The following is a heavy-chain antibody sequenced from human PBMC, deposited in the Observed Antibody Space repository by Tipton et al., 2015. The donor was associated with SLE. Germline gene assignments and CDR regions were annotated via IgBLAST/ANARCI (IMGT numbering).Heavy chain of an antibody. CDR2: THNSGNS. J-gene: IGHJ6*03. Sequence: TLSLTCTVSGGSISSYYWSWIRQHPGKGLEWIGYTHNSGNSYYNPSLKSRVTISLDTSENQFSLKLSSVTAADTAVYYCARRGYDIPYYYYMDVWGKGTTVTVSS. CDR3: ARRGYDIPYYYYMDV. CDR1: GGSISSYY. V-gene: IGHV4-31*03. D-gene: IGHD3-9*01.